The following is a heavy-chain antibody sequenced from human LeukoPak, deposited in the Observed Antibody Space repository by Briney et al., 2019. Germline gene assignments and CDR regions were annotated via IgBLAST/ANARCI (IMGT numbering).Heavy chain of an antibody. D-gene: IGHD3-3*01. J-gene: IGHJ4*02. CDR3: ARGCPADYDFWSGYFVYFDY. V-gene: IGHV4-34*01. Sequence: SETLSLTCTVSGGSISSYYWSWIRQPPGKGLEWIGEINHSGSTNYNPSLKSRVAISVDTSKNQFSLKLSSVTAADTAVYYCARGCPADYDFWSGYFVYFDYWGQGTLVTVSS. CDR1: GGSISSYY. CDR2: INHSGST.